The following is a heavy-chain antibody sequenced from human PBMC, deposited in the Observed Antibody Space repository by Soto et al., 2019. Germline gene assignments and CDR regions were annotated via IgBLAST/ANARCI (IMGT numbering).Heavy chain of an antibody. Sequence: GGSLRLSCAASGFTFSSYAMSWVRQAPGKGLEWVSAISGSGGSTYYADSVKGRFTISRDNSKNTLYLQMNSLRAEDTAVYYCANLGVSYERPYYFDYWGQGTLVTVSS. V-gene: IGHV3-23*01. CDR3: ANLGVSYERPYYFDY. J-gene: IGHJ4*02. CDR2: ISGSGGST. D-gene: IGHD5-12*01. CDR1: GFTFSSYA.